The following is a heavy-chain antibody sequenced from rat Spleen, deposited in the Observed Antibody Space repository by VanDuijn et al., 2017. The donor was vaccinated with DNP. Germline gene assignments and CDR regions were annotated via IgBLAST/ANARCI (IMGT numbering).Heavy chain of an antibody. CDR3: ARHYGGYAMDA. V-gene: IGHV5-7*01. CDR1: GFTFSDYN. J-gene: IGHJ4*01. Sequence: EVQLVESGGGLVQPGRSLKLSCAASGFTFSDYNMAWVRQAPKKGLEWVATISYDGSSTYYRDSVKGRFTISRDNAKSTLYLQMDSLRSEETATYYCARHYGGYAMDAWGQGTSVTVSS. D-gene: IGHD1-11*01. CDR2: ISYDGSST.